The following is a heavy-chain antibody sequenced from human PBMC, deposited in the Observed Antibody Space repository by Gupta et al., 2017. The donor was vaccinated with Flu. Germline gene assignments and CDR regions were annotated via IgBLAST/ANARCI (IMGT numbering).Heavy chain of an antibody. CDR3: ARGGDYCSSTSCFIRPGDYFDY. J-gene: IGHJ4*02. Sequence: QAPGQGLEWMGGIIPIFGTANYAQKFQGRVTITADKSTSTAYMELSSLRSEDTAVYYCARGGDYCSSTSCFIRPGDYFDYWGQGTLVTVSS. V-gene: IGHV1-69*06. D-gene: IGHD2-2*01. CDR2: IIPIFGTA.